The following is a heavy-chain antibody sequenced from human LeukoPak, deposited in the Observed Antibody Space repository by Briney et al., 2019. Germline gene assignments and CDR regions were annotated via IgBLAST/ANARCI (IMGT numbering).Heavy chain of an antibody. V-gene: IGHV3-20*04. CDR3: ARSMTTVTTRFFDL. J-gene: IGHJ2*01. D-gene: IGHD4-17*01. CDR2: ITWNGVGT. CDR1: GFTFDEYG. Sequence: GGSLRLSCAASGFTFDEYGMIWVRQAPGKGLEWVSYITWNGVGTAYADSMKGRFTVSRDNVKNSLFLQMDRLRAEDTALYYCARSMTTVTTRFFDLWGGGTLVTVSS.